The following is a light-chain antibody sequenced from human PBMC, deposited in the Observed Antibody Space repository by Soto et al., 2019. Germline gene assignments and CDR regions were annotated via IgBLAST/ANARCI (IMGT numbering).Light chain of an antibody. V-gene: IGLV2-23*02. CDR1: SSDVGNYNL. CDR2: EVS. J-gene: IGLJ1*01. Sequence: QSVLTQPASVSGSPGQSITISCTGTSSDVGNYNLVSWYQQHPGKAPKLMIYEVSKRPSGVSNRFSGSKSGNTASLTISGLQAEDEADYYCCSYAGSSTPLIFGTGTKVNVL. CDR3: CSYAGSSTPLI.